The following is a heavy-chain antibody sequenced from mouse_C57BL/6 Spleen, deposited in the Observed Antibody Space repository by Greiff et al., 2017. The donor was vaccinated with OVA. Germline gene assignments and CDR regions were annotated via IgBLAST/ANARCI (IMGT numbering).Heavy chain of an antibody. CDR1: GYAFSSYW. D-gene: IGHD1-1*01. J-gene: IGHJ1*03. Sequence: QVQLQQSGAELVKPGASVKISCKASGYAFSSYWMNWVKQRPGKGLEWIGQIYPGDGDTNYNGKFKGKATLTADKSSSTAYMQLSSLTSEDSAVYFCARRDYYDGSSYWYFDVCCTGTTVTVSS. CDR2: IYPGDGDT. CDR3: ARRDYYDGSSYWYFDV. V-gene: IGHV1-80*01.